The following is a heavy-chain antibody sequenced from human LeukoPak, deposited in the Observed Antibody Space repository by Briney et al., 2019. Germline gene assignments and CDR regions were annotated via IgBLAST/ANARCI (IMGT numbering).Heavy chain of an antibody. CDR2: ISSDGSNK. D-gene: IGHD5-18*01. Sequence: GGSLRLSCIASGFTFSGYGMHWVRQAPGKGLEWVSFISSDGSNKYYADSVKGRFTISRDNSKSTLYLQINSLRAEDTAVYYCAKTGIQLWFGLDYWGQGTLVTVSS. CDR1: GFTFSGYG. V-gene: IGHV3-30*02. J-gene: IGHJ4*02. CDR3: AKTGIQLWFGLDY.